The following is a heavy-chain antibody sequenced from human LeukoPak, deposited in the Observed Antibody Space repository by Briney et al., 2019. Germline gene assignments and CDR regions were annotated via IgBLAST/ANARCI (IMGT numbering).Heavy chain of an antibody. CDR1: GFTFSSYA. CDR3: AREERGSPSYYYGMDV. D-gene: IGHD3-10*01. CDR2: ISGSGGST. J-gene: IGHJ6*02. Sequence: GGSLRLSCAASGFTFSSYAMSWVRQAPGKGLEWVSAISGSGGSTYYADSVKGRFTISRDNSKNTLYLQMNSLRAEDTAVYYCAREERGSPSYYYGMDVWGQGTTVTVSS. V-gene: IGHV3-23*01.